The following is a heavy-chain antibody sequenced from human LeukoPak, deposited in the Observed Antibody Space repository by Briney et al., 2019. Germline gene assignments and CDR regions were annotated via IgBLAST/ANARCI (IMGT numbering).Heavy chain of an antibody. J-gene: IGHJ6*02. Sequence: GGSLRLSCAASEXTFTSHWVHWVRQAPGQGLVWVSRINSDGSGRSHADFVKGRFTISRDIAKNSLYLQMNSLRAEDTAVYYCARGRYYDMDVWGQGTTVTVSS. CDR1: EXTFTSHW. V-gene: IGHV3-74*01. CDR2: INSDGSGR. D-gene: IGHD1-14*01. CDR3: ARGRYYDMDV.